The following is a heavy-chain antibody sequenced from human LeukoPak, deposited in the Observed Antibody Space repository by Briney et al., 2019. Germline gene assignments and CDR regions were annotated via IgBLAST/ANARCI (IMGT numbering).Heavy chain of an antibody. CDR2: INPNSGGT. D-gene: IGHD5-12*01. J-gene: IGHJ5*02. Sequence: ASVKVSCKASGYTFTGYYMHWVRQAPGQGLEWMGWINPNSGGTNYAQKFQGRVTITADKSTSTAYMELSSLRSEDTAVYYCARGLEMATIKTWGQGTLVTVSS. CDR1: GYTFTGYY. V-gene: IGHV1-2*02. CDR3: ARGLEMATIKT.